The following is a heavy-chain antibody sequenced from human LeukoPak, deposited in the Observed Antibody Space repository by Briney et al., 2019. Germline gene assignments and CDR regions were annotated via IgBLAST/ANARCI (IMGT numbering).Heavy chain of an antibody. Sequence: SETLSLTCAVYGGSFSGYYWSWIRQPPGKGLEWIGEINHSGSTNYNPSLKSRVTISVDTSKNQFSLKLSSVTAADTAVYYCASPKGIVVVPAASDAFDIWGQGTMVTVSS. CDR2: INHSGST. J-gene: IGHJ3*02. CDR3: ASPKGIVVVPAASDAFDI. CDR1: GGSFSGYY. V-gene: IGHV4-34*01. D-gene: IGHD2-2*01.